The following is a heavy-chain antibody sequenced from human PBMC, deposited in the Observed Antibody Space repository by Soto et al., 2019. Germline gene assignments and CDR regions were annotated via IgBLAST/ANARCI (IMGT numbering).Heavy chain of an antibody. CDR1: GGSFSGYY. D-gene: IGHD3-22*01. CDR3: ASATMIGLVEGY. J-gene: IGHJ4*02. V-gene: IGHV4-34*01. CDR2: INHSGST. Sequence: SETLSLTCAVYGGSFSGYYLSWIRQPPGKGLEWIGEINHSGSTNYNPSLKSRVTISVDTSKNQFSLKLSSVTAADTAVYYCASATMIGLVEGYWGRGTLVTVYS.